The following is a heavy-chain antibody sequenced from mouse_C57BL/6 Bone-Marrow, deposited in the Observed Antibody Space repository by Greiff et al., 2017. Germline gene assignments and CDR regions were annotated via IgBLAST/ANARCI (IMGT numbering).Heavy chain of an antibody. Sequence: EVQLQQSGPELVKPGASVKISCKASGYTFTDYYMNWVKQSHGKSLEWIGDINPNNGGTSYNQKFKGKATLTVDKSSSTAYMELRSLTSEDSAVYDCARSEIYDGYSWYFDVWGRGTTVTVSS. CDR2: INPNNGGT. D-gene: IGHD2-3*01. J-gene: IGHJ1*03. CDR1: GYTFTDYY. CDR3: ARSEIYDGYSWYFDV. V-gene: IGHV1-26*01.